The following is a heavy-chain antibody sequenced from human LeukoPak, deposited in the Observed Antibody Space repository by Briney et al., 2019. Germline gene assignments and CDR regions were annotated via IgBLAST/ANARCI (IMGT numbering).Heavy chain of an antibody. CDR1: GFTFSSYG. CDR2: ISYDGSNK. J-gene: IGHJ4*02. Sequence: PGRSLRLSCAASGFTFSSYGMHWVRQAPGKGLEWVAVISYDGSNKYYADSVKGRFTISRDNSKDTLYLQMNSLRAEDTAVYYCARGYGPSTIAAATDYWGQGTLVTVSS. V-gene: IGHV3-30*19. D-gene: IGHD6-13*01. CDR3: ARGYGPSTIAAATDY.